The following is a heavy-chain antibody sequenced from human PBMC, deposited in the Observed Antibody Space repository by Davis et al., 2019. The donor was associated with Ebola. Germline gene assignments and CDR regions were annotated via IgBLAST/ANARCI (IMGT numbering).Heavy chain of an antibody. CDR3: ARDTPRGENAFDI. CDR2: IYHSGGT. Sequence: SETLSLTCTVSGVSIGSGGFYWSWVRQHPGKGLEWIGFIYHSGGTSYNPSLKGRVTMSADTSKNQFSLRLASVTAADTAVYYCARDTPRGENAFDIWGQGTTVTVSS. D-gene: IGHD3-3*01. CDR1: GVSIGSGGFY. J-gene: IGHJ3*02. V-gene: IGHV4-31*03.